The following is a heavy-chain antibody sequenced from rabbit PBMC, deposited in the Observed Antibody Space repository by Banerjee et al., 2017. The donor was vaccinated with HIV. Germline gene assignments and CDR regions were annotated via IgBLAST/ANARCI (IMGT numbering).Heavy chain of an antibody. D-gene: IGHD6-1*01. J-gene: IGHJ4*01. CDR2: IYAGSSGST. Sequence: QSLEESGGDLVKPGASLTLTCTASGFSFSSSYYMCWVRQAPGKGLEWIACIYAGSSGSTYYASWAKGRFTISKTSSTTVTLQMTSLTAADTATYFCAREGAWNYAFALWGQGTLVTVS. CDR1: GFSFSSSYY. CDR3: AREGAWNYAFAL. V-gene: IGHV1S40*01.